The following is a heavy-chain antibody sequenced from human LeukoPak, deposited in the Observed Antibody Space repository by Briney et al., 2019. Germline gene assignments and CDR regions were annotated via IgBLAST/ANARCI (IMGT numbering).Heavy chain of an antibody. J-gene: IGHJ3*02. CDR1: GFTFSSYA. D-gene: IGHD3-22*01. CDR2: IRGSGYST. V-gene: IGHV3-23*01. Sequence: PGGSLRLPCAASGFTFSSYAMSWVRQAPGKGLEWVSAIRGSGYSTFYAGSVKSRFTISRDNSKNTLYLQMNSLRAEDTAIYFCARQSYYYDSSGWAFDIWGQGTMVTVSS. CDR3: ARQSYYYDSSGWAFDI.